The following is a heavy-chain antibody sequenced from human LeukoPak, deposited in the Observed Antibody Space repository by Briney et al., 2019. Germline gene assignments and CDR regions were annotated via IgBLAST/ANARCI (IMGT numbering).Heavy chain of an antibody. CDR3: ARIVDIYDFRFYYGMDV. CDR1: GYTLTELS. Sequence: ASVKVSCKVSGYTLTELSMHWVRQAPGKGLEWMGGFDPEDGETIYAQKFQGRVTMTEDTSTDTAYMELSSLRSEDTAVYYCARIVDIYDFRFYYGMDVWGQGTTVTVSS. J-gene: IGHJ6*02. D-gene: IGHD3-3*01. V-gene: IGHV1-24*01. CDR2: FDPEDGET.